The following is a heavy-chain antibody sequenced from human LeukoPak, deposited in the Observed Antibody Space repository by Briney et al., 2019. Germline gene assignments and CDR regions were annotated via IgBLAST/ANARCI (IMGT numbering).Heavy chain of an antibody. CDR3: TPLIGYCSGGSCRGVDY. D-gene: IGHD2-15*01. CDR1: GFTLSNVW. V-gene: IGHV3-15*01. CDR2: IKSKSDGGTT. Sequence: GGSLRLSCAASGFTLSNVWMNWVRQAPGKGLEWVGCIKSKSDGGTTDYAAPVKGRFTISRDDSKNTLYLQINSLKTEDTAVYYCTPLIGYCSGGSCRGVDYWGQGTLVTVSS. J-gene: IGHJ4*02.